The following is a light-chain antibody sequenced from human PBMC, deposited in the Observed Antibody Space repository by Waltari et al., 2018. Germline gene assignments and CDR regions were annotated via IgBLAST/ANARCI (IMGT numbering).Light chain of an antibody. CDR2: GAS. J-gene: IGKJ4*01. CDR1: QSVTSSY. CDR3: QQYGSSPLT. Sequence: EIVLTQSPGTLSLSPGERAALSCRAIQSVTSSYLAWYQRKPGQAPRLLIYGASSRATGVPDRFGGSGSGTDFTLTISRLEPEDFAVYYCQQYGSSPLTFGGGTKVEIK. V-gene: IGKV3-20*01.